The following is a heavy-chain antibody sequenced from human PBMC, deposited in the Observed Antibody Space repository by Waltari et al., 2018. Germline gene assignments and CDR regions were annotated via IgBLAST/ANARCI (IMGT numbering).Heavy chain of an antibody. CDR3: AKDPYGNYEHYYSDMDV. CDR2: IGYEGNNE. D-gene: IGHD4-17*01. V-gene: IGHV3-30*02. CDR1: GFTFNNYG. J-gene: IGHJ6*03. Sequence: QVQLVESGGGVVQTGGSLRLSCAASGFTFNNYGMHWVRQAPGKGVGWGTYIGYEGNNESYAESVKGRLTIARDKSKDTRYLQMNSRRAEDTAVYYCAKDPYGNYEHYYSDMDVWGRGTTVTVSS.